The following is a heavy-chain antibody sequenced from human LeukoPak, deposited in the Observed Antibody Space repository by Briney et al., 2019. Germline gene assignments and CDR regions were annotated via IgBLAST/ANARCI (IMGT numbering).Heavy chain of an antibody. CDR1: GLTYSDAW. V-gene: IGHV3-23*01. CDR2: ISGSGGST. Sequence: GGSLRLSCAVFGLTYSDAWMSWVRQAPGKGLEWVSAISGSGGSTYYADSVKGRFTISRDNSKNTLYLQMNSLRAEDTAVYYCAKGVYGDYYYFDYWGQGTLVTVSS. D-gene: IGHD4-17*01. CDR3: AKGVYGDYYYFDY. J-gene: IGHJ4*02.